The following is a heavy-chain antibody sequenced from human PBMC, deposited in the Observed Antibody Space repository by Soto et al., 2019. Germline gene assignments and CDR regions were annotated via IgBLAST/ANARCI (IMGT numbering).Heavy chain of an antibody. Sequence: SETLSLTCNVSGGYISSGDYYWSWISQPPGKGLEWIGYIYHSGSTYYNPSLKSRVTISVDRSKNQFSLKLSSVTAADTAVYYCAKGYDSSGYSTYFDYWGQGTLVTVSS. CDR2: IYHSGST. V-gene: IGHV4-30-2*01. J-gene: IGHJ4*02. CDR1: GGYISSGDYY. CDR3: AKGYDSSGYSTYFDY. D-gene: IGHD3-22*01.